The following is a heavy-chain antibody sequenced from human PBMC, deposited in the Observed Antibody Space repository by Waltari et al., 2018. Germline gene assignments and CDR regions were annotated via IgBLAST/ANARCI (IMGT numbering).Heavy chain of an antibody. J-gene: IGHJ6*03. CDR1: GGTFSSDA. V-gene: IGHV1-69*12. Sequence: QVQLVQSGAEVKKPGSSVKVSCKASGGTFSSDAISWVRQAPGQGLEWMGGIIPIVGTANYAQKFQGRVTITADESTSTAYMELSSLRSEDTAVYYCARGGMTTVINYYYYMDVWGKGTTVTVSS. CDR2: IIPIVGTA. D-gene: IGHD4-4*01. CDR3: ARGGMTTVINYYYYMDV.